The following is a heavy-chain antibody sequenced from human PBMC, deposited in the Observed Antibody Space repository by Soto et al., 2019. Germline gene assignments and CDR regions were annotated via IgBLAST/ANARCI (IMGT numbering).Heavy chain of an antibody. J-gene: IGHJ4*02. CDR2: IYYSGST. Sequence: TLSLTCTVSGGSISSGGYYWSWIRQHPGKGLEWIGYIYYSGSTYYNPSLKSRVTISVDTSKNQFSLKLSSVTAADTAVYYCARTTVTTGSLDYWGQGTLVTVSS. D-gene: IGHD4-17*01. V-gene: IGHV4-31*03. CDR3: ARTTVTTGSLDY. CDR1: GGSISSGGYY.